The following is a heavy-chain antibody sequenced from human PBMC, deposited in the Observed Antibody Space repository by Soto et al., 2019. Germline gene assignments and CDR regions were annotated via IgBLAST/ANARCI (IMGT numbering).Heavy chain of an antibody. D-gene: IGHD3-22*01. Sequence: SETLSLTCTVSGGSISSYYWSWIRQPPGKGLEWIGYIYDSGSTNYNPSLKGRVTISVDTSKNQFSLKLSSVTAADTAVYYCARGYDSSVFDYWGQGTLVTVSS. CDR2: IYDSGST. V-gene: IGHV4-59*01. J-gene: IGHJ4*02. CDR3: ARGYDSSVFDY. CDR1: GGSISSYY.